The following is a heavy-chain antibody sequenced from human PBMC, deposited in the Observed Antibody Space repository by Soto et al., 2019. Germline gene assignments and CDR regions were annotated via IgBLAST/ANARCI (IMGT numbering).Heavy chain of an antibody. CDR3: AGDRISYYYDSRGYYPGY. J-gene: IGHJ4*02. V-gene: IGHV3-21*01. D-gene: IGHD3-22*01. Sequence: LRLSCAASGFTFSSYSMNWVRQAPGKGLEWVSSISSSSSYIYYADSVKGRFTISRDNAKNSLYLQMNSLRAEDTAVYYCAGDRISYYYDSRGYYPGYWGQGTLVTVSS. CDR1: GFTFSSYS. CDR2: ISSSSSYI.